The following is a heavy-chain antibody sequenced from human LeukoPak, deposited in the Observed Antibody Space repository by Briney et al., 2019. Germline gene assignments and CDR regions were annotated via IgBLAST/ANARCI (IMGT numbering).Heavy chain of an antibody. Sequence: GGSLRLSCVASGFSFRSYFMHWVRQAPGKGLVWVSRINSDGTYTEYEDSVKGRFTISRDNAKDTLYLQVNSLRAEDTAVYYCAITVDCRATTDCYSYFHHWGQGTLVTVAS. J-gene: IGHJ1*01. D-gene: IGHD2-21*02. CDR3: AITVDCRATTDCYSYFHH. CDR1: GFSFRSYF. CDR2: INSDGTYT. V-gene: IGHV3-74*03.